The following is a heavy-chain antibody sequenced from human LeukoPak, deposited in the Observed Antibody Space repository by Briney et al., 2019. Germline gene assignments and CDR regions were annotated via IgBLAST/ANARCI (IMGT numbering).Heavy chain of an antibody. CDR3: ARYGSRYDSLLSFDY. CDR1: AYTFTGYY. J-gene: IGHJ4*02. Sequence: ASVKVSCKASAYTFTGYYMHWVRQAPGQGLEWMGWIYPNSGGTNYAQKFQGRVTMTRDTSISTAYMELSRLRSDDTAVYYCARYGSRYDSLLSFDYWGQGTLVTVSS. V-gene: IGHV1-2*02. D-gene: IGHD3-10*01. CDR2: IYPNSGGT.